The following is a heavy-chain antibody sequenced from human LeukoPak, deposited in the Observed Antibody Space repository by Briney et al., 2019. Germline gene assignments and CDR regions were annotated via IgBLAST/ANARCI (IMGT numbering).Heavy chain of an antibody. CDR1: GFTFSNYA. Sequence: GGSLRLSCAASGFTFSNYAMNWVRQAPGKGLEWVAVISYDGTNKYYADSVKGRFTISRDNSKNTLYLQMNSLRTEDTAVYYSWFGESNFDYWGQGTLVTVSS. CDR2: ISYDGTNK. CDR3: WFGESNFDY. V-gene: IGHV3-30-3*01. D-gene: IGHD3-10*01. J-gene: IGHJ4*02.